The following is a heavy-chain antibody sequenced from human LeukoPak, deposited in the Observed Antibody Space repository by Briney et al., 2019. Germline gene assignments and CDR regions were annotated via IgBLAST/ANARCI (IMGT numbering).Heavy chain of an antibody. D-gene: IGHD3-16*01. J-gene: IGHJ4*02. CDR1: GYRFTSFW. Sequence: GESLKIPGKGSGYRFTSFWIAWVGQIPGKGLEWMGIIYSPSFQGQVTISADKSISTAYLQWSSLKASDTAMYYCARHLASPEGGVDYWGQGTLVTVPS. CDR3: ARHLASPEGGVDY. CDR2: I. V-gene: IGHV5-51*01.